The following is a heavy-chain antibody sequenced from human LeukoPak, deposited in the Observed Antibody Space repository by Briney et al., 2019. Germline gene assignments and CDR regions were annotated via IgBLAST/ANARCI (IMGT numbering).Heavy chain of an antibody. CDR3: ARSTFNYGAFDI. V-gene: IGHV1-69*02. CDR1: GGTFSSYT. CDR2: IIPILGIA. Sequence: SVKVSCKASGGTFSSYTISWVRQAPGQGLEWMGRIIPILGIANYAQKFQGRVTITADKSTSTAYMELSSLRSEDTAVYYCARSTFNYGAFDIWGQGTMVTVSS. D-gene: IGHD4-11*01. J-gene: IGHJ3*02.